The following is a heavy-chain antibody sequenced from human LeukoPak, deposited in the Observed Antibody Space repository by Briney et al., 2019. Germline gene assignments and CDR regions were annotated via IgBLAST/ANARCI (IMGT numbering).Heavy chain of an antibody. D-gene: IGHD3-22*01. CDR2: ISGSAYYT. J-gene: IGHJ4*02. Sequence: PGGSLRLSCAASGFTFSSDSMNWVRQAPGKGLEWVSAISGSAYYTSYADSVKGRFTISRDNSKNTLYLQMNSLRAEDTALYYCAKHKVATKVKDYWGQGTLVTVSS. V-gene: IGHV3-23*01. CDR3: AKHKVATKVKDY. CDR1: GFTFSSDS.